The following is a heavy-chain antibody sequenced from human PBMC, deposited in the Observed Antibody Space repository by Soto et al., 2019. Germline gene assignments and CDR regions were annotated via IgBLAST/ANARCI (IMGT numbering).Heavy chain of an antibody. V-gene: IGHV3-23*01. CDR2: ISGSGGST. Sequence: EVQLLESGGGLVQPGGSLRLSCAASGFTFSSYAMSWVRQAPGKGLEWVSAISGSGGSTYYADSVKGRFTISRDNSKNTLYLQMNSLRAEDTAVYYCAKPYEPTYYDFWSGSADYYYYGMDVWGQGTTVTVSS. CDR3: AKPYEPTYYDFWSGSADYYYYGMDV. D-gene: IGHD3-3*01. J-gene: IGHJ6*02. CDR1: GFTFSSYA.